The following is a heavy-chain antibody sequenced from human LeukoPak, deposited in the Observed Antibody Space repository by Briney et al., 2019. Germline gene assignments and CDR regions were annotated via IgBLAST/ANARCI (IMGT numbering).Heavy chain of an antibody. J-gene: IGHJ4*02. D-gene: IGHD2-2*01. V-gene: IGHV3-30*02. Sequence: GGSLRLSCAASGFTFSSYGMHWVRQAPGKGLEWVAFIRYGGSNKYYADSVKGRFTISRDNSKNTLYLQMNSLRAEDTAVYYCAKDHAKGVVVPAAMGGWGQGTLVTVSS. CDR1: GFTFSSYG. CDR2: IRYGGSNK. CDR3: AKDHAKGVVVPAAMGG.